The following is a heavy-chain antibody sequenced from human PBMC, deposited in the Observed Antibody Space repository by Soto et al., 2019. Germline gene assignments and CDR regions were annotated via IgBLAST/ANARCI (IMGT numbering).Heavy chain of an antibody. V-gene: IGHV3-23*01. CDR3: ARLGMAVAGSDS. CDR1: GFTFSTYG. J-gene: IGHJ4*02. CDR2: TTGSGDAT. Sequence: EVQLLESGGGLVQPGGSLRLSCVASGFTFSTYGMIWVRQAPGKGLEWVSATTGSGDATYYADSVRGRFIISRDNSKNTLYLQMNSLRAEDTAVYYCARLGMAVAGSDSWGQGTLVTVAS. D-gene: IGHD6-19*01.